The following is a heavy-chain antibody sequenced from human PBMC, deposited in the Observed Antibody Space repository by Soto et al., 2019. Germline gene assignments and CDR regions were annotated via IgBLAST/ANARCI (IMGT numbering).Heavy chain of an antibody. CDR3: ARGWDYYWMDV. CDR2: IYYSGST. V-gene: IGHV4-59*12. D-gene: IGHD3-16*01. Sequence: SETLSLTCTVSGGSISSYYWSWIRQPPGKGLEWSGYIYYSGSTNYNPSLKSRVTISVDTSKNQFSLKLTSVTAADTYVYYCARGWDYYWMDVWGQGTTVTVSS. CDR1: GGSISSYY. J-gene: IGHJ6*02.